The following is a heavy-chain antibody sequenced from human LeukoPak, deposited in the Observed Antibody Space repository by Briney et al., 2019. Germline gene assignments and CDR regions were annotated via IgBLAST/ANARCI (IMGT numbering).Heavy chain of an antibody. Sequence: GGSLRLSCAASGFSFSTYWMSWVRQAPGKGLEWLANIKQDGSEEYYVDSVKGRFTISRDNSKNTLHLQMDSLRTEDTAVYYCARDSGYTGSDAFDIWGQGTMVSVSS. V-gene: IGHV3-7*01. D-gene: IGHD5-12*01. CDR1: GFSFSTYW. CDR2: IKQDGSEE. CDR3: ARDSGYTGSDAFDI. J-gene: IGHJ3*02.